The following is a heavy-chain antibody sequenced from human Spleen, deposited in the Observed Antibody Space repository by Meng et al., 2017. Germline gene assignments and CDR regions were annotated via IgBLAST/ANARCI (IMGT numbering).Heavy chain of an antibody. CDR2: ISGSGGTT. D-gene: IGHD2-15*01. V-gene: IGHV3-23*01. J-gene: IGHJ3*01. Sequence: GESLKISCAASGFIFSNYVMNWVRQAPGKGLEWVSTISGSGGTTFYADSVKGRFTISRANSKNTLYLQMNSLRAEDTAVYYCAKGLQYCSGGSCSDAFDVWGQGTLVTVSS. CDR1: GFIFSNYV. CDR3: AKGLQYCSGGSCSDAFDV.